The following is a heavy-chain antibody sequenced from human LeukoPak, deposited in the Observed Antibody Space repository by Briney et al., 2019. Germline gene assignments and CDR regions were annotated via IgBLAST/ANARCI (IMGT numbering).Heavy chain of an antibody. J-gene: IGHJ6*02. CDR1: GFTVGSNY. CDR3: ARGGGAGTKNDVGYDYYGMDV. V-gene: IGHV3-66*01. Sequence: PGGSLRLSCAASGFTVGSNYITWVRQAPGKGLEWVSFIFSGDSTHYADSVKGRFTISRDNSKNTVYLQMSSLRVEDSAVYYCARGGGAGTKNDVGYDYYGMDVWGQGTTVTVSS. D-gene: IGHD3-16*01. CDR2: IFSGDST.